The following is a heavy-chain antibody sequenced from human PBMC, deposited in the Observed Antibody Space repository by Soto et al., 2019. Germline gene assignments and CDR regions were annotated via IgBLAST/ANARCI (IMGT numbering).Heavy chain of an antibody. D-gene: IGHD3-9*01. V-gene: IGHV3-30*18. CDR2: ISYDGNTK. Sequence: QVQLVESGGGVVQPGRSLRLSCAASGFNFRDYGMHWVRQAPGKGLEWVTVISYDGNTKYYGDSVKGRFTISRDTSKNTLCLQLNSVRVEVTAVYYCTKERLGIVALDAWGQGTMVTVSS. CDR1: GFNFRDYG. CDR3: TKERLGIVALDA. J-gene: IGHJ3*01.